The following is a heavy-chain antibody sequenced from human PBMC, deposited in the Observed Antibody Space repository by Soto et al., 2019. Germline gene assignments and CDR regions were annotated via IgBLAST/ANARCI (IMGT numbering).Heavy chain of an antibody. J-gene: IGHJ3*02. V-gene: IGHV3-11*01. CDR3: ASAPWYYYGSGSSTLAAFDS. CDR2: ISSSGSTI. CDR1: GFTFSDYY. D-gene: IGHD3-10*01. Sequence: GGSLRLSCAASGFTFSDYYMSWIRQAPGKGLEWVSYISSSGSTIYYADSVKGRFTISRDNAKNSLYLQMNSLRAEDTAVYYCASAPWYYYGSGSSTLAAFDSWGQGTRVT.